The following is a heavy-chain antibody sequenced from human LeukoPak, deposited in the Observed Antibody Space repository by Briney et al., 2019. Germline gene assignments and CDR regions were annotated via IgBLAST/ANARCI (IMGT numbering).Heavy chain of an antibody. CDR3: AREGSDFWSGYSTGYFDY. V-gene: IGHV3-48*01. CDR2: IGSSVSTR. Sequence: GSLRLSCAVSGFTFSSYSMNWVRRAPGKGLEWVSYIGSSVSTRYYADSVKGRFTISRDNGKHSLYLQMNSLRAEDTAVYYCAREGSDFWSGYSTGYFDYWGQGTLVTVSS. CDR1: GFTFSSYS. J-gene: IGHJ4*02. D-gene: IGHD3-3*01.